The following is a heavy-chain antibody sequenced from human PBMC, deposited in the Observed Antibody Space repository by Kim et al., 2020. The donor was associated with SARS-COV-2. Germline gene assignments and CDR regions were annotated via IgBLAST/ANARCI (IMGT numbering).Heavy chain of an antibody. CDR1: GLTFGTTD. CDR3: AGDRTAFDY. D-gene: IGHD1-1*01. Sequence: GGSLRLSCAVSGLTFGTTDMHWVRQAPGKGLEWIAYISRSGSAIVYADSVKGRFTISRDEAKNSIFLQMNSLRDEDTAVYYCAGDRTAFDYWGQGTLVTVSS. CDR2: ISRSGSAI. J-gene: IGHJ4*02. V-gene: IGHV3-48*02.